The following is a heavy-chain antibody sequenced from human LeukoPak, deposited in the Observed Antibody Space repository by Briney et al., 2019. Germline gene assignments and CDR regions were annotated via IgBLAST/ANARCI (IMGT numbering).Heavy chain of an antibody. V-gene: IGHV3-23*01. CDR1: GFTFSSYA. J-gene: IGHJ4*02. CDR2: ISGSGGST. D-gene: IGHD3-16*01. CDR3: AKVGDYVWGTFDY. Sequence: GGSLRLSCAASGFTFSSYAMSWVRQAPGEGLEWVSAISGSGGSTYYADSVKGRFTISRDNSKNTLYLQMNSLRAEDTAVYYCAKVGDYVWGTFDYWGQGTLVTVSS.